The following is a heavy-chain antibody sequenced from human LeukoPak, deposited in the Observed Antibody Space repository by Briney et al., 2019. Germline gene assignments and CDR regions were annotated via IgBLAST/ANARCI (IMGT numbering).Heavy chain of an antibody. Sequence: SETLSLTCTVSGDSISSYYWSWIRQPPGKGLEWIGYIYTSGGTNYIPSLKGRVTISIDTSKNQFSLKLSSVTAADSAVYYCARTLGYCSGGSCYRWFDPWGQGTLVTVSS. CDR3: ARTLGYCSGGSCYRWFDP. CDR2: IYTSGGT. V-gene: IGHV4-4*09. D-gene: IGHD2-15*01. J-gene: IGHJ5*02. CDR1: GDSISSYY.